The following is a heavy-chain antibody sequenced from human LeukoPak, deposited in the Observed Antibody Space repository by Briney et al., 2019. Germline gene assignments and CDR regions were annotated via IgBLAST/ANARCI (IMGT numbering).Heavy chain of an antibody. CDR3: ARDSLIQYGSGSYWGFDY. CDR2: IKTDGSDR. V-gene: IGHV3-7*03. Sequence: GGSLRLSCAASGFTFSNYWMSWVRQAPGKGPEWVGDIKTDGSDRYYVGSVKGRFTISRDNAKNSLYLQMNSLRAEDTAVYYCARDSLIQYGSGSYWGFDYWGQGILVTVSS. D-gene: IGHD3-10*01. CDR1: GFTFSNYW. J-gene: IGHJ4*02.